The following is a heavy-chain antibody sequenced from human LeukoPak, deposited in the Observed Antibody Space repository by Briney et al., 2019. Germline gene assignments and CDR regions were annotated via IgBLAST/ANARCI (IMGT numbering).Heavy chain of an antibody. D-gene: IGHD3-10*01. Sequence: GGSLRLSCADSGFTFSNSWMAWVRQAPGRGLEWVANINHDGSAKTCVDSVKGRFTISRDNAKNSLYLQMNSLRAEDTAVYYCARAYYGSGNYLDYWGQGTLVTVSS. CDR3: ARAYYGSGNYLDY. J-gene: IGHJ4*02. CDR2: INHDGSAK. V-gene: IGHV3-7*04. CDR1: GFTFSNSW.